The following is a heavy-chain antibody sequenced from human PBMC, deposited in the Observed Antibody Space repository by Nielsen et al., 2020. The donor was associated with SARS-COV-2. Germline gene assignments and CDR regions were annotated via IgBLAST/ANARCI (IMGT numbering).Heavy chain of an antibody. CDR3: ARDPHHSGTYLDS. CDR2: INPTNGGT. J-gene: IGHJ4*02. V-gene: IGHV1-46*01. D-gene: IGHD1-26*01. Sequence: ASVKVSCKASGYTFTNNYMHWVRQAPGQGPEWMGLINPTNGGTTYAQKFLGRVTMTRDTSTSTVYMELSRLRSDDTAVYYCARDPHHSGTYLDSWGQGTLVTVSS. CDR1: GYTFTNNY.